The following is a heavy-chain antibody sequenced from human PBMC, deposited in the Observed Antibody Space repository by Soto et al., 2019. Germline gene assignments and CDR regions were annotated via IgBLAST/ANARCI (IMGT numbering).Heavy chain of an antibody. Sequence: EVQLVESGGGLVQPGGSLRLSCAASGFTFSSYDMHWVRQATGKGLEWVSAIGTAGDTYYPGSVKGRFTISRENAKNSLYLQMNSLRAEDTVVYYCARDYYGSGSYAFDYWGQGTLVTVSS. V-gene: IGHV3-13*01. D-gene: IGHD3-10*01. J-gene: IGHJ4*02. CDR3: ARDYYGSGSYAFDY. CDR1: GFTFSSYD. CDR2: IGTAGDT.